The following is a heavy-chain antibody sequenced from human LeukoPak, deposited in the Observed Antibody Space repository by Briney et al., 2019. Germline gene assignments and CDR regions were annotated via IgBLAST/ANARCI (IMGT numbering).Heavy chain of an antibody. CDR3: AKDPHTVTTYFDY. D-gene: IGHD4-11*01. V-gene: IGHV3-23*01. CDR2: ISGSGGST. Sequence: GGSLRLSCVASGFTFSRYWMSWVRQAPGKGLEWVPAISGSGGSTYYADSVKGRFTISRDNSKNTLYLQMNSLRAEDTAVYYCAKDPHTVTTYFDYWGQGTLVTVSS. CDR1: GFTFSRYW. J-gene: IGHJ4*02.